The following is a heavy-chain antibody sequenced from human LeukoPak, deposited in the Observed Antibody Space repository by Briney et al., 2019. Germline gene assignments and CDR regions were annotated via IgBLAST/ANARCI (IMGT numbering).Heavy chain of an antibody. CDR3: AGRGYLKRYFDY. J-gene: IGHJ4*02. CDR1: GGFIHSYY. CDR2: IFDIETT. Sequence: PSETLSLTCTVSGGFIHSYYWNWLRQPPGKGLEWIGYIFDIETTNYNPSLKNRVTISVDTSKTQFSLKLTSVIAADTAVYYCAGRGYLKRYFDYWGQGTLVTVSS. V-gene: IGHV4-59*08. D-gene: IGHD5-18*01.